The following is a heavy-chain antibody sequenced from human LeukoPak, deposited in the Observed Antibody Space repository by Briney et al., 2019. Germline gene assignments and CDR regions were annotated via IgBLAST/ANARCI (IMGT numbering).Heavy chain of an antibody. CDR2: IFPGGNS. D-gene: IGHD2-2*01. J-gene: IGHJ3*02. CDR3: ARERYRYCSSTSCLGAAFDI. CDR1: GDSLSSFY. V-gene: IGHV4-4*07. Sequence: PSETLSLTCTVSGDSLSSFYWSWIRQPTGKGLEWIGRIFPGGNSNYNPSLNSRVTVSVDTAKNQFSLKLSSVTAADTAVYYCARERYRYCSSTSCLGAAFDIWGQGTMVTVSS.